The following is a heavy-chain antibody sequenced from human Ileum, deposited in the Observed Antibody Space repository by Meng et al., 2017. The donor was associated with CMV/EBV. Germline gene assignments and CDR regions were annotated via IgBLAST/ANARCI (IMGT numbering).Heavy chain of an antibody. Sequence: GESLKISCAASGFTFSTYYMHWVRQAPGKGLVWVSLINTDGSTTKYADSVKGRFTISRDNAKNSLYLQMNSLRVEDTAVYYCARVKSGMDVWGQGTTVTVSS. J-gene: IGHJ6*02. CDR3: ARVKSGMDV. CDR2: INTDGSTT. V-gene: IGHV3-74*03. CDR1: GFTFSTYY.